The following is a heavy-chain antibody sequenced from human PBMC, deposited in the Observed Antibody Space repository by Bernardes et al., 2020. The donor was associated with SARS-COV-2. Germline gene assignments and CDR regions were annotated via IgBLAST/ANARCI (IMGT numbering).Heavy chain of an antibody. CDR1: GASIISGCYF. Sequence: SETLSLTCIFSGASIISGCYFRSWISQHPGKGLEWTGYIFYSGRTYSKSSLKSQVTMSVDMSKNQFSLKLSSVTAADTAVYYCARSARFGDGPFDNWDQGTLITVST. CDR3: ARSARFGDGPFDN. V-gene: IGHV4-31*01. J-gene: IGHJ4*02. D-gene: IGHD3-10*01. CDR2: IFYSGRT.